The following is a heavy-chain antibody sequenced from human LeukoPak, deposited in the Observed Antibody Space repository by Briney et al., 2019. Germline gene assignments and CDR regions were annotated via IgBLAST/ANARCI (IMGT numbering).Heavy chain of an antibody. J-gene: IGHJ4*02. CDR2: IYSSGST. D-gene: IGHD6-13*01. CDR3: ARSGGYSSSWSL. V-gene: IGHV4-59*01. CDR1: GGSISTYY. Sequence: PETLSLTCTVSGGSISTYYWNWIRQPPGKGLEWIGYIYSSGSTNYNPSLKSRVTISVDTSKNQFSLKLNSVTAADTAVYYCARSGGYSSSWSLWGQGTLVTISS.